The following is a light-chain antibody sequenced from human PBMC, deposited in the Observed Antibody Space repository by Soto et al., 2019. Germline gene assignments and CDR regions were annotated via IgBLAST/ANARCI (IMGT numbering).Light chain of an antibody. V-gene: IGKV1-39*01. CDR3: QQSYSNPLT. Sequence: DIQMTQSPSSLSASVGDRVTITCRASQNISNYLNWYQQKPGKAPKLLIYAASSLQSGVPSRFSGSGSGTDFTLTFSSLQHEDFETYYCQQSYSNPLTLGGGTKVDIK. J-gene: IGKJ4*01. CDR1: QNISNY. CDR2: AAS.